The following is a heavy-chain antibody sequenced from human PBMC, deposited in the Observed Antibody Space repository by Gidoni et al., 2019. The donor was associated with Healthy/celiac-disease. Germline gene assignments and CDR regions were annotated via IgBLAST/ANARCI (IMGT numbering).Heavy chain of an antibody. Sequence: QVQLVQSGAEEKKPGASVKVSCKASGYTFTSYAMHWVRQAPGQRLEWMGWINAGNGNTKYSQKFQGRVTITRDTSASTAYMELSSLRSEDTAVYYCARGGLPRQWLVPSDFDYWGQGTLVTVSS. J-gene: IGHJ4*02. CDR1: GYTFTSYA. CDR2: INAGNGNT. V-gene: IGHV1-3*05. D-gene: IGHD6-19*01. CDR3: ARGGLPRQWLVPSDFDY.